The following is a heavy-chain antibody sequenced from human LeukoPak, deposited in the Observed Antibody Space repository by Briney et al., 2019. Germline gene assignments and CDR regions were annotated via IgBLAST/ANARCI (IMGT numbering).Heavy chain of an antibody. V-gene: IGHV4-39*07. D-gene: IGHD2-15*01. CDR3: AHMVVVYYFDY. CDR2: IYYSGST. Sequence: SETLSLTCTVSGGSISSYYWGWIRQPPGKGLEWIGSIYYSGSTYYNPSLKSRVTISVDTSKNQFSLKLSSVTAADTAVYYCAHMVVVYYFDYWGQGTLVTVSS. CDR1: GGSISSYY. J-gene: IGHJ4*02.